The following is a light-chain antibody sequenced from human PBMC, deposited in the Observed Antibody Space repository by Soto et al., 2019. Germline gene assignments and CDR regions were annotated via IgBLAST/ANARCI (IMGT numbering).Light chain of an antibody. CDR2: GAS. Sequence: EIVFTQSPAPLSLSPGDRATLSCRASQSISANLACYQQKPGQTPRLLIYGASTRASGVPAKFSGSGSGTEFTLTISSLQSEDFAVYYCQQYNNWPRTFGQGTKVDIK. V-gene: IGKV3-15*01. CDR3: QQYNNWPRT. CDR1: QSISAN. J-gene: IGKJ1*01.